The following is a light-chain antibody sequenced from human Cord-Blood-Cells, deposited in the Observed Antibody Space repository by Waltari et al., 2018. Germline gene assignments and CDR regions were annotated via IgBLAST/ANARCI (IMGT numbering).Light chain of an antibody. J-gene: IGKJ3*01. V-gene: IGKV1-39*01. CDR1: QSISSY. Sequence: EIQMAQSPSSLSASVGDRVTITCRASQSISSYLNWYQQKPGKAPNLLIYAASSLQSGVPSRFSGSGSGTDFTLTISSLQPEDFATYYCQQSYSTPFTFVPGTKVDIK. CDR2: AAS. CDR3: QQSYSTPFT.